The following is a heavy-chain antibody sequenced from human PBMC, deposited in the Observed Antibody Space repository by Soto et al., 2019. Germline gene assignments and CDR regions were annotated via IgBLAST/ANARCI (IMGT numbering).Heavy chain of an antibody. J-gene: IGHJ4*02. CDR1: GYTLTELS. CDR3: ATDLKGAQGGNWNYLPDY. D-gene: IGHD1-7*01. CDR2: FDPEDGET. V-gene: IGHV1-24*01. Sequence: ASVKVSCKVSGYTLTELSMHWVRQAPGKGLEWMGGFDPEDGETIYAQKFQGRVTMTEDTSTDTAYMELSSLRSEDTAVYYCATDLKGAQGGNWNYLPDYWGQGTLVTVSS.